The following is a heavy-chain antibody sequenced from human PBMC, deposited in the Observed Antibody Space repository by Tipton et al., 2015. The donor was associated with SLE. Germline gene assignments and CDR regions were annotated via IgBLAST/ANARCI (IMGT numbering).Heavy chain of an antibody. CDR3: ARDPRGSGSFDY. V-gene: IGHV4-59*01. CDR2: IYYSGST. J-gene: IGHJ4*02. Sequence: TLSLTCTVSGGSISSYYWSWIRQPPGKGLEWIGYIYYSGSTNYNPSLKSRVTISVDTSKNQFSLKLSSVTAADTAVYYCARDPRGSGSFDYWGQGPLFTVSS. CDR1: GGSISSYY. D-gene: IGHD3-22*01.